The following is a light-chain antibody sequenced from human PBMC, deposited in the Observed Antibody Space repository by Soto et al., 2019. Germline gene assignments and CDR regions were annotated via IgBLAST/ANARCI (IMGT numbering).Light chain of an antibody. CDR1: QSVRNY. CDR3: QHYNSYSEA. J-gene: IGKJ1*01. Sequence: DIQMTHSPSTLPASVGDKFTTTCRASQSVRNYLAWYQQKPGKAPRLLIYKASNLESGVPSRFSGSGSETEFTLTISSLQPDDFATYYCQHYNSYSEAFGQGTKVDIK. CDR2: KAS. V-gene: IGKV1-5*03.